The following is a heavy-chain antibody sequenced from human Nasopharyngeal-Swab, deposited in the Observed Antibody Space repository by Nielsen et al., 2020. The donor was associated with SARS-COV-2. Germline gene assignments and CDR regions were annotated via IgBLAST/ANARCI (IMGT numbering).Heavy chain of an antibody. D-gene: IGHD3-10*01. CDR2: IRSRVNSYAT. V-gene: IGHV3-73*01. Sequence: GESLKISCAASGFTFSSYSMNWVRQASGKGLEWVGRIRSRVNSYATEYGVSVKGRFTISRDDSKNTAYLQMNSLKTEDTALYYCARVNPVSGSYYDAIDIWGQGTMVTVSS. J-gene: IGHJ3*02. CDR3: ARVNPVSGSYYDAIDI. CDR1: GFTFSSYS.